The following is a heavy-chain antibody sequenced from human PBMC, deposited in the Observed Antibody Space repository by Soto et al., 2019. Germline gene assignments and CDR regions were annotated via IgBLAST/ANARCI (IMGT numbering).Heavy chain of an antibody. CDR1: GGSISSHY. J-gene: IGHJ4*02. Sequence: QVQLQESGPGLVKPSETLSLICTVSGGSISSHYWSWIRQPPGKGLEWIGYVYYSGSTNYNPSLKSRVTISVDTSKNQCSLKLSSVTAADTAVYHCARGDYSDSSGLYFDYGGQGTLVTVSS. V-gene: IGHV4-59*11. D-gene: IGHD3-22*01. CDR3: ARGDYSDSSGLYFDY. CDR2: VYYSGST.